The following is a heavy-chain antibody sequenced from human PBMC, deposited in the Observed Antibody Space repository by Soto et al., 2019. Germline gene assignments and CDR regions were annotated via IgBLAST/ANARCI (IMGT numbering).Heavy chain of an antibody. V-gene: IGHV3-11*06. D-gene: IGHD1-7*01. J-gene: IGHJ5*02. CDR3: AKGEGYKWNYEFDH. CDR2: ISDSSSNT. CDR1: GVTFSDYY. Sequence: PXGSLRLSCSASGVTFSDYYMSWIRQAPGKGLEWVSYISDSSSNTNYGDSVKGRFTISRDNAKNLLYLQMNSLRAEDTAVYYCAKGEGYKWNYEFDHWGQGTLVTVSS.